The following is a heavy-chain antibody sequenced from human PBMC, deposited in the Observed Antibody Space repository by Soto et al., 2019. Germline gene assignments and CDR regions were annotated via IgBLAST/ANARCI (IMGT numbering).Heavy chain of an antibody. D-gene: IGHD6-13*01. CDR2: INAGNGNT. CDR1: GYTFTSYA. J-gene: IGHJ3*02. V-gene: IGHV1-3*01. CDR3: ARGGPYSSSWYRVEAFDI. Sequence: ASVKVSCKASGYTFTSYAMHWVRQAPGQRLEWMGWINAGNGNTKYSQKFQGRVTITRDTSASTAYMELSSLRSEDTAVYYCARGGPYSSSWYRVEAFDIWGQGTMVTVSS.